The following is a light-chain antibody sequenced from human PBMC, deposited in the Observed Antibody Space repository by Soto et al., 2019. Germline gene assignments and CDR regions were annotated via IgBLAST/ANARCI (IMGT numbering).Light chain of an antibody. J-gene: IGLJ2*01. Sequence: QLVLTQPPSVSGAPGQSVTISCTGTISNIGAGFHVHWYQQLPGTAPKLLIYGDNSRPSGVPDRFSASKSGTSASLAITGLQAEDEADYYCQSYDSSLSGSGVFGGGTKLTVL. CDR2: GDN. CDR1: ISNIGAGFH. CDR3: QSYDSSLSGSGV. V-gene: IGLV1-40*01.